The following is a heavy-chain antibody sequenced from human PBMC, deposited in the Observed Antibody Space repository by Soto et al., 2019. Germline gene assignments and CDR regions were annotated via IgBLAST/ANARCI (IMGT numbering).Heavy chain of an antibody. D-gene: IGHD2-2*01. V-gene: IGHV3-30-3*01. CDR2: ISYDGSNK. Sequence: QVQLVESGGGVVQPGRSLRLSCAASGFTFSSYAMHWVRQAPGKGLEWVAVISYDGSNKYYADSVKGRFTIFRDNSKNTLYLQMNSLRAEDTAVYYCARAGYCSSTSCYSGFDYWGQGTLVTVSS. J-gene: IGHJ4*02. CDR1: GFTFSSYA. CDR3: ARAGYCSSTSCYSGFDY.